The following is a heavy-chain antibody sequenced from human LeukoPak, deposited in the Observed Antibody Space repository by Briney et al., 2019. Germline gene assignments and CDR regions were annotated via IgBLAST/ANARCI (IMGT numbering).Heavy chain of an antibody. CDR2: IFYSGST. V-gene: IGHV4-39*07. CDR1: GGSISTSNYY. J-gene: IGHJ4*02. Sequence: PSETLSLTCTVSGGSISTSNYYWGWIRQPPGKGLEWIGNIFYSGSTYYSPSLKSRVTMSVDTSKSQLSLKVISVTAADTAVYYCARGVIASGGNDFDYWGQGTLVTVSS. CDR3: ARGVIASGGNDFDY. D-gene: IGHD6-13*01.